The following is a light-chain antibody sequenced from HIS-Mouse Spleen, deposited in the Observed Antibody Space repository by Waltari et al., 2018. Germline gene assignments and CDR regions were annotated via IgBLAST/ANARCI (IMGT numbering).Light chain of an antibody. V-gene: IGKV3-20*01. CDR3: QKYGSSPWT. J-gene: IGKJ1*01. CDR2: GAS. Sequence: EIVLTQSPGTLSLSPGERATLSCRASQSVSSSYLAWQQQKPGQAPRLLIYGASSRATGIPDRFSGSGSGTDFTLTIRRLETEDFAVYYWQKYGSSPWTFGQGTKVEIK. CDR1: QSVSSSY.